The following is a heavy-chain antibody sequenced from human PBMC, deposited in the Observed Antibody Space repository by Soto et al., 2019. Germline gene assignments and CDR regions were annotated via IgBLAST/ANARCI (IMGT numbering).Heavy chain of an antibody. CDR2: INAGNGNT. Sequence: QVQLVQSGAEVKKPGASVKVSCKASGYTFTSYAMHWVRQAPGQSLEWMGWINAGNGNTKYSQKFQGRVTITRDTSASTAYMELSSLRSEDTAVYYCARSPPLPYSSGSLLDYWGQGTLVTVSS. D-gene: IGHD6-19*01. V-gene: IGHV1-3*01. CDR3: ARSPPLPYSSGSLLDY. CDR1: GYTFTSYA. J-gene: IGHJ4*02.